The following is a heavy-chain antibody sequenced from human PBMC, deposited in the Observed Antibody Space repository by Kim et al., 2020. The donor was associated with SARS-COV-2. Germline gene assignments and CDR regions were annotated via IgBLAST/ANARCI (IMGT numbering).Heavy chain of an antibody. Sequence: ETLSLTCTVSGGSISSYYWSWIRQPAGKGLEWIGRIETSGSINYNPSLKSRVTMSADTTRNQFSLKLSSVTAADTAVYYCARVDSGWYHYWGQGTLVTVSS. CDR3: ARVDSGWYHY. CDR1: GGSISSYY. D-gene: IGHD6-19*01. CDR2: IETSGSI. J-gene: IGHJ4*02. V-gene: IGHV4-4*07.